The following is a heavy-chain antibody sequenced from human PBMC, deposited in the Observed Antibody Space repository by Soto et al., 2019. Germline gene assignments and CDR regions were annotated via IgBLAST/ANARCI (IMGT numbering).Heavy chain of an antibody. V-gene: IGHV3-23*01. CDR1: GFTFSSYA. J-gene: IGHJ4*02. Sequence: EVQLLESGGGLVQPGGSLRLSCAASGFTFSSYAMSWVRQAPGKGLEWVSAISGSGGSTYYADSVKGRFTISRNNANNTLYLQMNSVRAEDTAVYYCAKDPRGMVRGVIHWGQGTLVNVSS. CDR3: AKDPRGMVRGVIH. D-gene: IGHD3-10*01. CDR2: ISGSGGST.